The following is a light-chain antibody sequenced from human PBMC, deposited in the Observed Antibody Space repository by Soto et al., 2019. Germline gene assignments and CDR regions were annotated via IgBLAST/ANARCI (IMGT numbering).Light chain of an antibody. CDR3: ALYMGSGIWV. Sequence: QAVVTQEPSFSVSPGRTVALTCGLSSGSVSTSYYPSWYQQTPGQAPRTLIYSTNTRSSGVPDRFSGCILGNKAALTITGAQADDEADYYCALYMGSGIWVFGGGPKLTVL. CDR1: SGSVSTSYY. J-gene: IGLJ3*02. V-gene: IGLV8-61*01. CDR2: STN.